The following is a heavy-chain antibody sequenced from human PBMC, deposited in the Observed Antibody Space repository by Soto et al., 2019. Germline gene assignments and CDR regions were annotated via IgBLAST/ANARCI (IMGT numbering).Heavy chain of an antibody. CDR1: GYSFTSYW. D-gene: IGHD3-22*01. V-gene: IGHV5-51*01. Sequence: PGESLKISCKGSGYSFTSYWIGWVRQMPGKGLEWMGNIYPGDSDTRYSPSFQGHVTISADKSISTAYLQWSSLKASDTAMYYCATRFYYDSSGGYYYYAMDVWGQGTTVTVSS. CDR3: ATRFYYDSSGGYYYYAMDV. J-gene: IGHJ6*02. CDR2: IYPGDSDT.